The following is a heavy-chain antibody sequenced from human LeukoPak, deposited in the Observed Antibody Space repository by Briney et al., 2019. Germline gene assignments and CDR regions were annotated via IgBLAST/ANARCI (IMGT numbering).Heavy chain of an antibody. D-gene: IGHD4-17*01. J-gene: IGHJ5*02. CDR1: GFTFSSYG. CDR2: IWYDGSNK. V-gene: IGHV3-33*01. Sequence: GRSLRLSCAASGFTFSSYGMHWVRQAPGKGLEWVAVIWYDGSNKYYADSVKGRFTVSRDNSKNTLYLQMNSLRAEDTAVYYCARDHYGWFDPWGQGTLVTVSS. CDR3: ARDHYGWFDP.